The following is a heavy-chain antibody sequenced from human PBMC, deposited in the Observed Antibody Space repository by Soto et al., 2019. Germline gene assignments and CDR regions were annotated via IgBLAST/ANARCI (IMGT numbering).Heavy chain of an antibody. V-gene: IGHV4-59*01. CDR3: ARMAAAGMRGLYFDY. J-gene: IGHJ4*02. D-gene: IGHD6-13*01. CDR1: GGSISSYY. Sequence: TLSLTCTVSGGSISSYYWSWIRQPPGKGLEWIGYIYYSGSANYNPSLKSRVTISVDTSKNQFSLKLSSVTAADTAVYYCARMAAAGMRGLYFDYRRQGHLVTVSS. CDR2: IYYSGSA.